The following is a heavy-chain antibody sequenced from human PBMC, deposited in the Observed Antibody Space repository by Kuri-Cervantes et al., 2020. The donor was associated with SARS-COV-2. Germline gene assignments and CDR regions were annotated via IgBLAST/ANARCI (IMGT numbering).Heavy chain of an antibody. V-gene: IGHV3-30*18. Sequence: GESLKISCAASGFTFSSYGMHWVRQAPGKGLEWVAFVSHDGSKKYYADSVRGRFTISRDNSKNTLYLQMNSLRAEDTAVYYCAKDALGYCSGGSCYGYYYGMDVWGQGTTVTVSS. CDR2: VSHDGSKK. CDR1: GFTFSSYG. D-gene: IGHD2-15*01. J-gene: IGHJ6*02. CDR3: AKDALGYCSGGSCYGYYYGMDV.